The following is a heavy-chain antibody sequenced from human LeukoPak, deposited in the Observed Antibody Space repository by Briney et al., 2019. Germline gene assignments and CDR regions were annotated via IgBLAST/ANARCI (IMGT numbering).Heavy chain of an antibody. CDR1: SYTFTSHG. Sequence: ASVKVSCKASSYTFTSHGISWVRQAPGQGLEWMGWISAYNGNTNHAQKLQGRVTMTTDTSTSTAYMELRSLRSDDTAVYYCARVQGWLQLGDAFDIWGQGTMVTVSS. J-gene: IGHJ3*02. CDR3: ARVQGWLQLGDAFDI. V-gene: IGHV1-18*01. D-gene: IGHD5-24*01. CDR2: ISAYNGNT.